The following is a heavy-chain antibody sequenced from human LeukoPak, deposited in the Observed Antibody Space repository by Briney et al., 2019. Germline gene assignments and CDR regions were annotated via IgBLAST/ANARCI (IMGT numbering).Heavy chain of an antibody. D-gene: IGHD6-19*01. Sequence: PGGSLRLSCVAPGFTFSSCAMSWVRQAPGKGLEWVSAISGGGGNTYYADSVKGRFTISRDNSKNTLYLQMNSLRAEDTALYYCAKGPLIEVAGTTWDYWGQGTLVTVSS. J-gene: IGHJ4*02. CDR1: GFTFSSCA. CDR3: AKGPLIEVAGTTWDY. CDR2: ISGGGGNT. V-gene: IGHV3-23*01.